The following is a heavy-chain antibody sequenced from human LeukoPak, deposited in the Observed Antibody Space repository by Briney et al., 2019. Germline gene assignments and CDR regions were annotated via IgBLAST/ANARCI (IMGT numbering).Heavy chain of an antibody. V-gene: IGHV3-7*03. J-gene: IGHJ3*02. CDR1: GFTFSSYW. CDR2: IKEDGSEK. Sequence: GGSLRLSCAASGFTFSSYWLSWVRQAPGKGLEWVANIKEDGSEKHYVDSVKGRFTILRDNAQNSLFLQMNSLRAEDTAVYYCARDSTMKAFDIWGRGTMVTVSS. D-gene: IGHD3-22*01. CDR3: ARDSTMKAFDI.